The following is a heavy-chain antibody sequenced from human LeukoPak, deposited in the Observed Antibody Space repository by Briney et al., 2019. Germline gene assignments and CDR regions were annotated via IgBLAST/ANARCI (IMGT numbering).Heavy chain of an antibody. Sequence: PSETLSLTCTVSGGSISSGGYYWSWIRQHPGKGLEWIGYIYYSGSTYYNPSLKSRVTISVDTSKNQFSLKLSSVTAADTAVYYCVIENDGCLLNWGQGTLVTVSS. CDR3: VIENDGCLLN. D-gene: IGHD5-24*01. J-gene: IGHJ4*02. V-gene: IGHV4-31*03. CDR2: IYYSGST. CDR1: GGSISSGGYY.